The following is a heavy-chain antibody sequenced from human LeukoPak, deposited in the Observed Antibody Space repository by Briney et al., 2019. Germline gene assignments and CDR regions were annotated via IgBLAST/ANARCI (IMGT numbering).Heavy chain of an antibody. CDR2: ISHTGRT. V-gene: IGHV4-39*01. CDR1: DGSVSSHSYY. J-gene: IGHJ4*02. CDR3: VRGSRYFDWPGALYS. Sequence: PSETLSLTCTVSDGSVSSHSYYWGWIRQSPGKGIEWIGSISHTGRTYYNPSLESRVTISVDASKNQFSLNLSSVTATDTAVYYCVRGSRYFDWPGALYSWGQGTLVTVSA. D-gene: IGHD3-9*01.